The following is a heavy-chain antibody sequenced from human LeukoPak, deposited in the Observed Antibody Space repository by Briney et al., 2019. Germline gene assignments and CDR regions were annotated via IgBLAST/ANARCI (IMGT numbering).Heavy chain of an antibody. D-gene: IGHD2-2*02. Sequence: SVKVSCKASGGTFSSYAISWVRQAPGQGLEWMGGIIPIFGTANYAQKFQGRVTITTDEFTSTAYMELSSLRSEDTAVYYCARGDCSSTSCYTALFDYWGQGTLVTVSS. V-gene: IGHV1-69*05. CDR1: GGTFSSYA. CDR3: ARGDCSSTSCYTALFDY. CDR2: IIPIFGTA. J-gene: IGHJ4*02.